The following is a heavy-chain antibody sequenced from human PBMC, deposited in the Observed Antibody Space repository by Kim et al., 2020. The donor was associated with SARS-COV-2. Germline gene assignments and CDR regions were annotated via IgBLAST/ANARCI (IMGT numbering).Heavy chain of an antibody. J-gene: IGHJ4*02. V-gene: IGHV3-23*01. CDR3: AKGASDRYLGYLDY. Sequence: ADSVKGRCTISRDTAKNTLYLQRNSLKDEDTAVYYCAKGASDRYLGYLDYWGQGTLVTVSS. D-gene: IGHD6-19*01.